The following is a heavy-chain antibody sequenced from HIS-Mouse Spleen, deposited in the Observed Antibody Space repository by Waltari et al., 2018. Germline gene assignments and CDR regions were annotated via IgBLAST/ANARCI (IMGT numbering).Heavy chain of an antibody. CDR2: IYYSGRT. J-gene: IGHJ2*01. V-gene: IGHV4-39*07. Sequence: QLQLQESGPGLVKPSETLSLTCTVSGGSISSSSYYWGWIRQPPGKGLEWIGSIYYSGRTYYHPSLKGRVTISGDTSKNQFSLKLSSVTAADTAVYYCAREIPYSSSWYDWYFDLWGRGTLVTVSS. CDR3: AREIPYSSSWYDWYFDL. D-gene: IGHD6-13*01. CDR1: GGSISSSSYY.